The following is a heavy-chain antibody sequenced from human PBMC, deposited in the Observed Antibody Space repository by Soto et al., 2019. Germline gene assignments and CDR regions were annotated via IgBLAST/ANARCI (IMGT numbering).Heavy chain of an antibody. CDR2: IWYDGSNK. D-gene: IGHD6-13*01. CDR3: ARPTIAAAGTYYYGMDV. Sequence: ESGGGVVQPGRSLRLSCAASGFTFSSYGMHWVRQAPGKGLEWVAVIWYDGSNKYYADSVKGRFTISRDNSKNTLYLQMNSLRAEDTAVYYCARPTIAAAGTYYYGMDVWGQGTTVTVSS. CDR1: GFTFSSYG. J-gene: IGHJ6*02. V-gene: IGHV3-33*01.